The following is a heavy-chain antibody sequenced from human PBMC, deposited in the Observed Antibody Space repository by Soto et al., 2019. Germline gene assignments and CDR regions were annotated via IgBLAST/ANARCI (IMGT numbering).Heavy chain of an antibody. Sequence: QVQLQESGPGLVKPSETLSLTCTVSGASISRYYWSWIRQPPGKGLEWIGYFYYSGSTNYDPSLKSRVTISVDTSENQFSLKLSSVTAADTAVYYCARGRGGYFDLWGRGTLVTVSS. CDR3: ARGRGGYFDL. J-gene: IGHJ2*01. CDR1: GASISRYY. V-gene: IGHV4-59*01. CDR2: FYYSGST.